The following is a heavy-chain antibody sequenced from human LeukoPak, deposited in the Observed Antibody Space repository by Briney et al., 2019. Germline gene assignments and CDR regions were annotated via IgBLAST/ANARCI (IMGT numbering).Heavy chain of an antibody. V-gene: IGHV3-23*01. D-gene: IGHD6-6*01. CDR1: GFSFANSA. CDR2: NAITGET. CDR3: AKETRPNDF. J-gene: IGHJ4*02. Sequence: PGGSLTLSCAASGFSFANSAMSWVRQAPGKGLEWISSNAITGETFYAESVQGRFSISKDNSGNMLFLHMKSLRAEDTAIYYCAKETRPNDFWGQGTLVTVSS.